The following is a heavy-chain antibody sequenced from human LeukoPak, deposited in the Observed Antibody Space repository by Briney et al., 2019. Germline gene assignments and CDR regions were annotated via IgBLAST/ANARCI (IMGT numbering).Heavy chain of an antibody. D-gene: IGHD3-10*01. CDR3: ARYGSGKNYIDPFDF. CDR2: ISGGSDII. V-gene: IGHV3-48*01. J-gene: IGHJ4*02. CDR1: GFSFSRHA. Sequence: GGSLRLSCAASGFSFSRHAMNWVRQAPGMGLEWISHISGGSDIIEYADSVKGRFTISRDNGRGSLYLQMNSLRVEDTAVYYCARYGSGKNYIDPFDFWGQGTLIAVSS.